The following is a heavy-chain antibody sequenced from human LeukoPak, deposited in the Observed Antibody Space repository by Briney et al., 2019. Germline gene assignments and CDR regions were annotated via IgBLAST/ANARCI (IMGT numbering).Heavy chain of an antibody. V-gene: IGHV3-30*18. CDR2: ISYDGSDK. J-gene: IGHJ4*02. D-gene: IGHD3-10*01. CDR3: AKDRGLWFGELYRHPDY. CDR1: GXTFSSYG. Sequence: SGRSLRLSCAASGXTFSSYGMHWVRQAPGKGPEWVAVISYDGSDKYYADSVKGRFTISRDNSRNTLYLQMNSLRAEDTAVYYCAKDRGLWFGELYRHPDYWGQGTLVTVSS.